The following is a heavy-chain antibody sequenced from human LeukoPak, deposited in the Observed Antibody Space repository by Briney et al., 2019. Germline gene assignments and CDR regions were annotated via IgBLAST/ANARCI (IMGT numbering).Heavy chain of an antibody. CDR2: INPTGGST. V-gene: IGHV1-46*01. CDR3: ARERGGNDAFDI. CDR1: GYTFTGYY. Sequence: VSVKVSCKASGYTFTGYYMHWVRQAPGQGLEWMGIINPTGGSTTYAQKFQGRVTMTRDTSTSTVYMELSGLRSDDTAVYYCARERGGNDAFDIWGQGTMVTVSS. D-gene: IGHD3-16*01. J-gene: IGHJ3*02.